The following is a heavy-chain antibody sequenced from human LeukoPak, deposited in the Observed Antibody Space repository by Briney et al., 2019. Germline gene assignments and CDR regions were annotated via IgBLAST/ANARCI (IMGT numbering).Heavy chain of an antibody. Sequence: GGSLRLSCTASGFTFGDYAMSWVRQAPGKGLEWVGFIRSKAYGGTTEYAASVKGRFTISRDDSKSIAYLQMNSLKTEDTAVYYCTREGTYYDFWSGYSDVWGKGTTVTVSS. V-gene: IGHV3-49*04. CDR2: IRSKAYGGTT. D-gene: IGHD3-3*01. CDR1: GFTFGDYA. J-gene: IGHJ6*04. CDR3: TREGTYYDFWSGYSDV.